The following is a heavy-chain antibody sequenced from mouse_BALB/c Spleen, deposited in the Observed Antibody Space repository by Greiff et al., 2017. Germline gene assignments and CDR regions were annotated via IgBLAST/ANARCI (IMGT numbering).Heavy chain of an antibody. D-gene: IGHD1-1*01. CDR3: AYGSSYYAMDY. CDR1: GFTFSSFG. Sequence: EVKLVESGGGLVQPGGSRKLSCAASGFTFSSFGMHWVRQAPEKGLEWVAYISSGSSTIYYADTVKGRFTISRDNPKNTLFLQMTSLRSEDTAMYYCAYGSSYYAMDYWGQGTSVTVSA. V-gene: IGHV5-17*02. J-gene: IGHJ4*01. CDR2: ISSGSSTI.